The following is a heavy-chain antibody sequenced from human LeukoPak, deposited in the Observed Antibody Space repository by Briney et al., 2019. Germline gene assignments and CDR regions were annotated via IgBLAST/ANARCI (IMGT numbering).Heavy chain of an antibody. D-gene: IGHD2-2*02. Sequence: RSETLSLTCTVSGGSISSGGYYWSWIRQHPGKGLEWIGSVYYSGSTNYGPSLQGRVIISLDTSRNQFSLKLSSVTAADTAVYSWASGDTAPFFDYGAQGPLLPLPS. CDR1: GGSISSGGYY. CDR2: VYYSGST. J-gene: IGHJ4*02. CDR3: ASGDTAPFFDY. V-gene: IGHV4-31*03.